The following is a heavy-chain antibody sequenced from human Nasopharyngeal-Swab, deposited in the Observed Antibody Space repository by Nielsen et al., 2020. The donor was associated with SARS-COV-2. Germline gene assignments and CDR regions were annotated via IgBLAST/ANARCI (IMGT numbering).Heavy chain of an antibody. CDR3: ARDLWFGEIAFDI. Sequence: GGSLRLSCAASGFTFSDYYMSWIRQAPGKGLEWVSYISSSSSYIYYADSVKGRFTISRDNAKNSLYLQMNSLRAEDTAVYYCARDLWFGEIAFDIWGQGTMVTVSS. CDR2: ISSSSSYI. J-gene: IGHJ3*02. V-gene: IGHV3-11*06. D-gene: IGHD3-10*01. CDR1: GFTFSDYY.